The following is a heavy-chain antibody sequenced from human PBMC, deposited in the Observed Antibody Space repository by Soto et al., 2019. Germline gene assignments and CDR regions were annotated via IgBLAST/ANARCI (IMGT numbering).Heavy chain of an antibody. CDR2: IHDSGST. V-gene: IGHV4-4*02. D-gene: IGHD2-21*01. J-gene: IGHJ5*02. CDR1: GASIGTSNW. Sequence: SETLSLTCAVSGASIGTSNWWSWVRQSPGKGLEWIGEIHDSGSTKYNPSLKSRVTISLDKSKNQFSLNVSSVTAADTAVYYCARLGAYYQSLDPWGPGTLVTSPQ. CDR3: ARLGAYYQSLDP.